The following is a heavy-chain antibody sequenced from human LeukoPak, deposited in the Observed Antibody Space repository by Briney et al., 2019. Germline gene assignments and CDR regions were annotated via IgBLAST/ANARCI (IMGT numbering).Heavy chain of an antibody. CDR3: AGYYSSIYGMDV. CDR1: GGSISSGGYY. V-gene: IGHV4-30-2*01. J-gene: IGHJ6*02. Sequence: SETLSLTCTVSGGSISSGGYYWSWIRQPPGKGLEWIGYIYHSGSTHYNASLKSRITISVDTSKRQFSLRMNSVTAADTAVYFCAGYYSSIYGMDVWGQGTSVTVSS. CDR2: IYHSGST. D-gene: IGHD3-3*01.